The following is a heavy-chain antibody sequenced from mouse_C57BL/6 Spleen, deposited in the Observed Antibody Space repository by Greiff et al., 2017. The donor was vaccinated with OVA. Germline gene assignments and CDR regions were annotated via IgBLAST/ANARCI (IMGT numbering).Heavy chain of an antibody. V-gene: IGHV1-69*01. J-gene: IGHJ3*01. Sequence: VQLKQSGAELVMPGASVKLSCKASGYTFTSYWMHWVKQRPGQGLEWIGEIDPSDSYTNYNQKFKGKSTLTVDKSSSTAYMQLSSLTSEDSAVYYCATYYYGSSYGFAYWGQGTLVTVSA. CDR2: IDPSDSYT. D-gene: IGHD1-1*01. CDR1: GYTFTSYW. CDR3: ATYYYGSSYGFAY.